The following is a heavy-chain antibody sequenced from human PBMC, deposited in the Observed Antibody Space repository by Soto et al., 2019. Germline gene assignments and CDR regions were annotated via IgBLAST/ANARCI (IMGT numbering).Heavy chain of an antibody. CDR2: INPDGSAT. J-gene: IGHJ4*02. Sequence: GGSLRLSXAASGFTFSSYWMHWVRQAPGKGLVWVSRINPDGSATNYADSVKGRFTISRDNAKNTLYLQMNSLRAEDTAVFYCGRGGSDSPMAPGYWGQGTLVTVSS. CDR1: GFTFSSYW. CDR3: GRGGSDSPMAPGY. V-gene: IGHV3-74*01. D-gene: IGHD5-18*01.